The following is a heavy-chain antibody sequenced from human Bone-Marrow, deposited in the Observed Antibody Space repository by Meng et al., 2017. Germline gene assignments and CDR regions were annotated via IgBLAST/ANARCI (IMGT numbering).Heavy chain of an antibody. D-gene: IGHD6-19*01. CDR2: ISAYNGNT. Sequence: ASVKVSCKASGYTFTSYGISWVRQAPGQGLEWMGWISAYNGNTNYAQKLQGRVTMTTDTSTSTAYMELRSLRSEDTAVYYCARDKRTPNSSGWYLYFQHWGQGTLVTVSS. J-gene: IGHJ1*01. V-gene: IGHV1-18*01. CDR3: ARDKRTPNSSGWYLYFQH. CDR1: GYTFTSYG.